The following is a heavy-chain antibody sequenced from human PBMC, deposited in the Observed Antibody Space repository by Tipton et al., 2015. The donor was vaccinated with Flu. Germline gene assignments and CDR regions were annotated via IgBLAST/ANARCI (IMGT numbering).Heavy chain of an antibody. V-gene: IGHV3-15*01. CDR3: TTTMTGYYYYYGMDV. CDR2: IKSKTDGGTT. D-gene: IGHD3-9*01. CDR1: GFTFSNAW. Sequence: VQLVQSGGGLVKPGGSLRLSCAASGFTFSNAWMSWVRQAPGKGLEWVGRIKSKTDGGTTDYAAPVKGRFTISRDDSKNTLYLQMNSLKTGDTAVYYCTTTMTGYYYYYGMDVWGQGTTVTVSS. J-gene: IGHJ6*02.